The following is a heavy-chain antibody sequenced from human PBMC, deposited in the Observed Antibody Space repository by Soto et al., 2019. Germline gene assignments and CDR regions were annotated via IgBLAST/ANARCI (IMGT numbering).Heavy chain of an antibody. V-gene: IGHV4-34*01. J-gene: IGHJ6*01. CDR2: INHSGRT. D-gene: IGHD5-18*01. Sequence: GKGLEWIGEINHSGRTNYNPSLKSRVTISVDTSKNQFSLKLRSVTAEDTAMYYCAVSSSAIDISFRESGQGGVSTAMVTRVLTDGM. CDR3: AVSSSAIDISFRESGQGGVSTAMVTRVLTDGM.